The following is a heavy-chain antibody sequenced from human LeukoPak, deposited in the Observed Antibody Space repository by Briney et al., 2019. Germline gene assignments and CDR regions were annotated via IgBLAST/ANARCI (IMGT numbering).Heavy chain of an antibody. J-gene: IGHJ6*02. Sequence: PSQTRSLTCTVSGGSISSGSYYWSWIRQPAGKGLEWIGRIYTSGSTNYNPSLKSRVTISVDTSKNQFSLKLSSVTAADTGVYYCARAPDCSSTSCYTYHYGMDVWGQGTTVTVSS. V-gene: IGHV4-61*02. CDR2: IYTSGST. CDR1: GGSISSGSYY. D-gene: IGHD2-2*02. CDR3: ARAPDCSSTSCYTYHYGMDV.